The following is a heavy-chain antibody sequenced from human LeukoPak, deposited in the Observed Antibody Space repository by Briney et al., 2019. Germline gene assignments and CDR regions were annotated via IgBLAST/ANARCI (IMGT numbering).Heavy chain of an antibody. Sequence: GESLKISCKGFGYSLATYWIGWVRQMPGKGLEWMGIIHPADSTTLYSSSFQGQVSISADKSTGTAYLQWSSLKASDSAIYYCACRDYGSTWSDPWGQGTLVTVSS. V-gene: IGHV5-51*01. CDR1: GYSLATYW. CDR3: ACRDYGSTWSDP. D-gene: IGHD4/OR15-4a*01. CDR2: IHPADSTT. J-gene: IGHJ5*02.